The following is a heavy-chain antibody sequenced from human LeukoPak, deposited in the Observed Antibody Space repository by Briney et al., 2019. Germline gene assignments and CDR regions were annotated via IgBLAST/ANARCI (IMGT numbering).Heavy chain of an antibody. Sequence: PSETLSRTCTVSGGSISSSSYYWGWVRQPPGKGLEWIGSIYYSGSTYYNPSLKSRVTISVDTSKNQFSLKLTSVTAADTAVYYCARIVSLGATRFDCWGEGTLVTVSS. CDR3: ARIVSLGATRFDC. D-gene: IGHD1-26*01. CDR1: GGSISSSSYY. CDR2: IYYSGST. V-gene: IGHV4-39*01. J-gene: IGHJ4*02.